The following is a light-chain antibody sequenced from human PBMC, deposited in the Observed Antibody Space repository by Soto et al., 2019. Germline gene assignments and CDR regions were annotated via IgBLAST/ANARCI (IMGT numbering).Light chain of an antibody. CDR3: GTWDSSLTSGV. CDR1: DSNIGNNY. J-gene: IGLJ3*02. Sequence: QSVLTQPPSVSAAPGQRVSISCSGSDSNIGNNYISWYRQVPGTAPKVVIYDNNKRPSWIPDRFSASKSGTSSTLAITGLRNGDEAVYYCGTWDSSLTSGVFGGVTKVTVL. V-gene: IGLV1-51*01. CDR2: DNN.